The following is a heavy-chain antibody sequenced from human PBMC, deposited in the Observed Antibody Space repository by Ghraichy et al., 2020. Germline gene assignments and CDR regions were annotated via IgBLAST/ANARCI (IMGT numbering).Heavy chain of an antibody. V-gene: IGHV1-2*02. CDR1: GYTFTGYH. Sequence: ASVKVSCKASGYTFTGYHIHWVRQAPGQGLEWMGWINPNSGGTKYAQNFQGRVTMTRDTSISTAYMELSRLRSDDTAVYYCARAMGATRLYFNGMDVWGQGTTVTVSS. D-gene: IGHD1-26*01. J-gene: IGHJ6*02. CDR2: INPNSGGT. CDR3: ARAMGATRLYFNGMDV.